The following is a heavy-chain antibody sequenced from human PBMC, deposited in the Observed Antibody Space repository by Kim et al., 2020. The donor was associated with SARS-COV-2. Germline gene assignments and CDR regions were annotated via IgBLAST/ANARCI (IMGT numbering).Heavy chain of an antibody. D-gene: IGHD5-18*01. Sequence: QKFQGRVTITRDTSASTAYMELSSLRSEDTAVYYCAREVDTAMVGRCTDYWGQGTLVTVSS. CDR3: AREVDTAMVGRCTDY. V-gene: IGHV1-3*01. J-gene: IGHJ4*02.